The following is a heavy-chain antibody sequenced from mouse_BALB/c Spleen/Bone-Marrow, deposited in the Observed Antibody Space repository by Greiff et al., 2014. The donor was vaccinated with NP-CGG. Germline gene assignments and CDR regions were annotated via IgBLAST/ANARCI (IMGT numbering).Heavy chain of an antibody. D-gene: IGHD3-2*01. CDR2: ISYSGST. CDR1: GDSITSGY. CDR3: ARDSSGGILAMDY. Sequence: EVQLQESGPSLVKPSQTPSLTCSVTGDSITSGYWNWIRKFPGNKLEYMGYISYSGSTYYNPSLKSRISISRDISMNQYYLQLNSVTTEDTATYYCARDSSGGILAMDYWGQGTSVTVSS. J-gene: IGHJ4*01. V-gene: IGHV3-8*02.